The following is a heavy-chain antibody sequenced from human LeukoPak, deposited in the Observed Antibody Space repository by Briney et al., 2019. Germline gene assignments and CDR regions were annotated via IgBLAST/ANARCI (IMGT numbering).Heavy chain of an antibody. CDR1: GFTFSSYS. V-gene: IGHV3-48*02. CDR2: ISSSSRTI. J-gene: IGHJ4*02. CDR3: ARDLPPGSSGWYLGY. Sequence: GGSLRLSCAASGFTFSSYSMNWVRQAPGEGLERVSYISSSSRTIYYADSVKGRFTISRDNAKNSLYLQMNSLRDEDTAVYYCARDLPPGSSGWYLGYWGQGTLVTVSS. D-gene: IGHD6-19*01.